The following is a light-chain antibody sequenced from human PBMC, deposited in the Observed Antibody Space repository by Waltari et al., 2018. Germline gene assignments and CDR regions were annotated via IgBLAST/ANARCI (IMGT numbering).Light chain of an antibody. CDR2: EGT. J-gene: IGLJ7*01. CDR3: GTWDSSLSGAV. Sequence: QSVLTQPPSVSAAPGQRVTISCSGGRSNIGNNYVSWYRQFPGTAPKLLIYEGTEVPSGIAGRCSGSKSGTSATLDITGLQAGDEADYYCGTWDSSLSGAVFGGGTHLTVL. CDR1: RSNIGNNY. V-gene: IGLV1-51*02.